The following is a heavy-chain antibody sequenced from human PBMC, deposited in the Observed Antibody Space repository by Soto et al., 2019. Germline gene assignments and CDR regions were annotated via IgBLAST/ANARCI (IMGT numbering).Heavy chain of an antibody. CDR1: GFTFSDYY. CDR3: ARSPYYYDSSGYWGY. V-gene: IGHV3-11*01. Sequence: NPGGSLRLSCAASGFTFSDYYMSWIRQAPGKGLEWVSYISSSGSTIYYADSVKGRFTISRDNAKNSLYLQMNSLRAEDTAVYYCARSPYYYDSSGYWGYWGQGTLVTVSS. J-gene: IGHJ4*02. CDR2: ISSSGSTI. D-gene: IGHD3-22*01.